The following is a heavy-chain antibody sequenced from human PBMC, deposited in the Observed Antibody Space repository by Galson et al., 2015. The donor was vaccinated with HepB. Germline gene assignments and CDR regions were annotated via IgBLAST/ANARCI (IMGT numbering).Heavy chain of an antibody. CDR2: ISSSSSYI. CDR1: GFTFSSYS. V-gene: IGHV3-21*01. J-gene: IGHJ6*02. D-gene: IGHD6-13*01. CDR3: ATTAGPGDSSSWYWGGYYYYYGMDV. Sequence: SLRLSCAASGFTFSSYSMNWVRQAPGKGLEWVSSISSSSSYIYYADSVKGRFTISRDNAKNSLYLQMNSLRAEDTAVYYCATTAGPGDSSSWYWGGYYYYYGMDVWGQGTTVTVSS.